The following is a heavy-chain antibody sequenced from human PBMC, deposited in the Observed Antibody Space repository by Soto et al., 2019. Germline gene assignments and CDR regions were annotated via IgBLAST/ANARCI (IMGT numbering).Heavy chain of an antibody. CDR3: AHSWEDTHLTTNYDYYGMAV. Sequence: QITLKESGPTLVKPTQTLTLTGTFSGFPLSTSGVGVGWIRQPPGKDLEWLALIFWDDDKRYSPSLNSRLTITKDTYKSQVVLTMTNMDPVDTATYYCAHSWEDTHLTTNYDYYGMAVRGKGTTVTVAS. V-gene: IGHV2-5*02. CDR1: GFPLSTSGVG. CDR2: IFWDDDK. D-gene: IGHD1-26*01. J-gene: IGHJ6*04.